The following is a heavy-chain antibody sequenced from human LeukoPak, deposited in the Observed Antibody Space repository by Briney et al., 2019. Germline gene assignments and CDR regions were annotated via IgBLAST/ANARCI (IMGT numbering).Heavy chain of an antibody. J-gene: IGHJ5*02. CDR2: ISGSGGRT. Sequence: GGSLRLSCAASGFTFSSYAMSWVRQAPGKGLEWVSAISGSGGRTHYADSAKGRFTISRDNSKNTLYLQMNSRRAEDTAVYYCAKDQYYDFWSGYFNLFDPWGQGTLVTVSS. V-gene: IGHV3-23*01. D-gene: IGHD3-3*01. CDR1: GFTFSSYA. CDR3: AKDQYYDFWSGYFNLFDP.